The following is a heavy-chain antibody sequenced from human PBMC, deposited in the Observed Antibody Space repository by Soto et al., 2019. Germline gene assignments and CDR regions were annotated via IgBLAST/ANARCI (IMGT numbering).Heavy chain of an antibody. V-gene: IGHV4-31*03. CDR1: GGSISSGDYY. D-gene: IGHD3-3*01. CDR3: ARWWSGSRQGFDP. Sequence: QGQLQESGPGLVKPSQTVSLTCTGYGGSISSGDYYWSWIRQHPEKGLEWIGYIYYSGSTYYNPSLKSRVTISVDTSKNQFSLKLSSVTAEDTAVYYCARWWSGSRQGFDPWGQGTLVTVSS. CDR2: IYYSGST. J-gene: IGHJ5*02.